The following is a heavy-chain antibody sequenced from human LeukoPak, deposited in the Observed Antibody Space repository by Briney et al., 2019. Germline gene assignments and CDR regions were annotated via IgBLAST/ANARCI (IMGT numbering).Heavy chain of an antibody. CDR2: IAYDGSYK. CDR3: AKDGSAWYLDY. J-gene: IGHJ4*02. D-gene: IGHD6-19*01. V-gene: IGHV3-30*18. CDR1: GFTFSNCG. Sequence: PGGSLRLSCAASGFTFSNCGMQWVRQAPGEGLEWVALIAYDGSYKYYADSVKGRFTISRDNSKNTLDLQMNSLRAEDTAVHYCAKDGSAWYLDYWGQGTLVTVSS.